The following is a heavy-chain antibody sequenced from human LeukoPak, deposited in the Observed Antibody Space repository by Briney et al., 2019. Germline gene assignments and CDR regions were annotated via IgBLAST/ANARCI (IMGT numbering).Heavy chain of an antibody. D-gene: IGHD3-16*02. CDR2: INPASGGT. J-gene: IGHJ3*02. Sequence: ASVKVSCKASGYTFTDYYIHWVRQAPGQGLEWMGWINPASGGTNYAQKFQGRVTMTRDTSISTAYMELSSLRSDDTAVYYCARGRDRIVWGGSRYDAFDIWGQGTMVTVSS. CDR1: GYTFTDYY. CDR3: ARGRDRIVWGGSRYDAFDI. V-gene: IGHV1-2*02.